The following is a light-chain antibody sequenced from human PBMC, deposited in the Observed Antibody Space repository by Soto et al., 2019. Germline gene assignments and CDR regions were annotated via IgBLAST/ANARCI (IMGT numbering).Light chain of an antibody. CDR1: NIGSKS. Sequence: SYELTQPPSVSVAPGKTARITCGGNNIGSKSVHWYQQKPGQAPVLVIYYDSDRPSGIPERFSGSNSGNTATLTISRVEAGAGAGYHCPGWDSSSERDVVFGGGTTVTVL. J-gene: IGLJ2*01. CDR2: YDS. V-gene: IGLV3-21*04. CDR3: PGWDSSSERDVV.